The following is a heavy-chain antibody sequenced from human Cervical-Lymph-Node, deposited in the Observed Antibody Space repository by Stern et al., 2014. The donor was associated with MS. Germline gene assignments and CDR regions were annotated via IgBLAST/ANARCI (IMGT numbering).Heavy chain of an antibody. Sequence: EVQLVESGAEVKKPGESLKISCKGSGYSFTSYWIGWVRQMPGKGLEWMGIIYPGDSDTRSSPSFQGQVTLSSDKSISTASLQWSSLKASDTAMYYCARRDDYGVQRFDYWGQGTLVTVSS. J-gene: IGHJ4*02. CDR2: IYPGDSDT. CDR3: ARRDDYGVQRFDY. D-gene: IGHD4-17*01. V-gene: IGHV5-51*01. CDR1: GYSFTSYW.